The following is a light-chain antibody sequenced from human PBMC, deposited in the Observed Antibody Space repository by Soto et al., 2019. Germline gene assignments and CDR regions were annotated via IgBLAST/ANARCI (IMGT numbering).Light chain of an antibody. V-gene: IGLV1-40*01. CDR1: SSNIGAGYD. CDR3: QSYDSSRFFAV. J-gene: IGLJ7*01. CDR2: GNS. Sequence: QAVVTQPPSVSGAPGQRVTISCTGSSSNIGAGYDVHWYQQLPGTAPKLLIYGNSNRPSGVPDRFSGSKSGTSASLAITGLQAEDEADYYCQSYDSSRFFAVFGGGTQLTVL.